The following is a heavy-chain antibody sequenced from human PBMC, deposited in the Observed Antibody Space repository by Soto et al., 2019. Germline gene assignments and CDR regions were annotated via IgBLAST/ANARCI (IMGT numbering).Heavy chain of an antibody. D-gene: IGHD3-10*01. V-gene: IGHV4-59*08. Sequence: SETLSLTCTVSGGSISSYYWTWIRQSPGRGLEWIGYIYYSGITNYNPSLKSRVTISVDTSKNQFSLKLSSVTAADTAVYYCARVSSGYYYGSGSYYKFPGPYYMDVWGKGTTVTVSS. CDR2: IYYSGIT. CDR3: ARVSSGYYYGSGSYYKFPGPYYMDV. CDR1: GGSISSYY. J-gene: IGHJ6*03.